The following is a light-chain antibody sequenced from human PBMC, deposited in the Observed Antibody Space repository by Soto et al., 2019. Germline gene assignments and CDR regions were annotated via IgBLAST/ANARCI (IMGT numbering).Light chain of an antibody. CDR2: GAS. CDR1: QSVNNN. CDR3: QQRNSWPPIT. Sequence: EIVMTQSPATLSVSPGDRATLSCRASQSVNNNLAWYQQKPGQAPRLLIYGASTRATGIPARFSGSGSGTEFTLTISSLEPEDFALYYCQQRNSWPPITFGQGTRLEIK. V-gene: IGKV3-15*01. J-gene: IGKJ5*01.